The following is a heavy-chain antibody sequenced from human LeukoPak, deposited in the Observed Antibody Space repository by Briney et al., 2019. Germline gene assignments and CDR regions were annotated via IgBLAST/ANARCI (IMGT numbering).Heavy chain of an antibody. CDR2: INPNSGGT. D-gene: IGHD3-10*01. Sequence: ASVKVSCKASGYTFTGYYMHWVRQAPGQGLEWMGWINPNSGGTNYAQKFQGRVTMTRDTSISTAYMELSRLRSDDTAVYYCARTLDRITMVRGVIQLFDYWGQGTLVTVSS. V-gene: IGHV1-2*02. CDR3: ARTLDRITMVRGVIQLFDY. J-gene: IGHJ4*02. CDR1: GYTFTGYY.